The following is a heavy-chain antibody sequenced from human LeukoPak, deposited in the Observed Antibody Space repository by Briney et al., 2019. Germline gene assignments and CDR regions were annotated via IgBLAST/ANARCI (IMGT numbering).Heavy chain of an antibody. CDR3: ASAPMVRGVPNWFDP. Sequence: ASVKVSCKASGYTFTGYYMHWVRQAPGQGLEWMGWINPNSGGTNYAQKFQGRVTMTRDTSISTAYMELSSLRSEDTAVYYCASAPMVRGVPNWFDPWGQGTLVTVSS. J-gene: IGHJ5*02. V-gene: IGHV1-2*02. CDR1: GYTFTGYY. CDR2: INPNSGGT. D-gene: IGHD3-10*01.